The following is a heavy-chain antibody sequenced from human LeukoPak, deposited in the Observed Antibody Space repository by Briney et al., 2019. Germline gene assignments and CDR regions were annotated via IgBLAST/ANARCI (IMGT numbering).Heavy chain of an antibody. J-gene: IGHJ4*02. CDR3: ARAGSRRDCTGGVCPYYFDY. Sequence: PSETLSLTCSVSGGSLSTYYWTWTRQPPGKGLEWIGFIHQSGSTEYNPSLKSRVTMSVDTSKNQFSLKLSSVTAADTAVYYCARAGSRRDCTGGVCPYYFDYWGQGTLVTVSS. CDR1: GGSLSTYY. D-gene: IGHD2-8*02. CDR2: IHQSGST. V-gene: IGHV4-59*12.